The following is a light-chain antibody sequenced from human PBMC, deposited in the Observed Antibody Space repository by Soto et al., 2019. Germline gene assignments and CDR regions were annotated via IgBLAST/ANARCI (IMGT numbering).Light chain of an antibody. CDR2: DVS. V-gene: IGLV2-14*03. CDR1: RSDVGGYNY. Sequence: QSALTQPASVSGSPGQPITISCTGTRSDVGGYNYVSLYQQHPGKAPKLMIYDVSNRPPGVSTRFSSSKSGNTASLTISELQTEDEADYYCSSYTSSSTRVFGTGTKLTVL. J-gene: IGLJ1*01. CDR3: SSYTSSSTRV.